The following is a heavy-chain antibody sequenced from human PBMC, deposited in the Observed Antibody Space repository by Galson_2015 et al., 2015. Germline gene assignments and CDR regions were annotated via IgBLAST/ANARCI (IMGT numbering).Heavy chain of an antibody. CDR3: AKVVSPGMYYDFWSGYSPFDY. D-gene: IGHD3-3*01. J-gene: IGHJ4*02. CDR1: GFTFSSYA. Sequence: SLRLSCAASGFTFSSYAMSWVRQAPGKGLEWVSAISGSGGSTYYADSVKGRFTISRDNSKNTLYLQMNSLRAEDTAVYYCAKVVSPGMYYDFWSGYSPFDYWGQGTLVTVSS. V-gene: IGHV3-23*01. CDR2: ISGSGGST.